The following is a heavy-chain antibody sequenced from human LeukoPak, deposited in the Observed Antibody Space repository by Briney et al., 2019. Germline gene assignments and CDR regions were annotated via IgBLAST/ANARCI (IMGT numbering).Heavy chain of an antibody. V-gene: IGHV4-59*01. J-gene: IGHJ4*02. CDR1: GGSISSYY. CDR3: ARTRGYSYGSYFDY. CDR2: IYSSGTT. Sequence: SETLSLTCTVSGGSISSYYWSWIRQTPGKGLEWIGYIYSSGTTDSNPSLKNRVTISVDTSRNHFSLTLKSVTAADTAVYYCARTRGYSYGSYFDYWGQGTLVTVSS. D-gene: IGHD5-18*01.